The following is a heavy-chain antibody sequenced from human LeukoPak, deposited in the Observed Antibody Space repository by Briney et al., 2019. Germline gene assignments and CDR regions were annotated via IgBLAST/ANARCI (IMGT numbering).Heavy chain of an antibody. CDR1: GYTFTGYY. CDR3: ARDQGYCSSTSCFNYYYGMDV. Sequence: ASVKVSCKASGYTFTGYYMHWVRQAPGQGLEWMGWINPDSGDTNYAQKFQGRVTMTRDTSISTAYMELSRLRSDDTAAYYCARDQGYCSSTSCFNYYYGMDVWGQGTTVTVSS. J-gene: IGHJ6*02. D-gene: IGHD2-2*01. CDR2: INPDSGDT. V-gene: IGHV1-2*02.